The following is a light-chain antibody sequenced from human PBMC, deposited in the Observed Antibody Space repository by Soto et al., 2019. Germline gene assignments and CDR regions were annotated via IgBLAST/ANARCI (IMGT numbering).Light chain of an antibody. CDR2: VVS. CDR1: SSDVGAYDY. J-gene: IGLJ1*01. Sequence: QSALTQPASVSGSPGQSITISCTGTSSDVGAYDYVSWFQQHPDKAPKLIISVVSNRPSGVSNRFSGSKSGNTAFLTISGLQAEDEADYYCSLYTSSDTPYVFGTGTKLTVL. V-gene: IGLV2-14*01. CDR3: SLYTSSDTPYV.